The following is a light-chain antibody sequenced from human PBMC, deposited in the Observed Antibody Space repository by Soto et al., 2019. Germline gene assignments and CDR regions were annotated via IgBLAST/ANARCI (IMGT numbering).Light chain of an antibody. CDR2: GAS. CDR1: QTVNSK. CDR3: QQYNYWPPLT. V-gene: IGKV3-15*01. J-gene: IGKJ5*01. Sequence: EIVMTQSLATRSVSPGERVTLSCRASQTVNSKVAWYQQQPCQAPRLLLYGASTRANGIPARFSGSGSGTEFTLPISSLQSEDFAVYYCQQYNYWPPLTFGQGTRLEIK.